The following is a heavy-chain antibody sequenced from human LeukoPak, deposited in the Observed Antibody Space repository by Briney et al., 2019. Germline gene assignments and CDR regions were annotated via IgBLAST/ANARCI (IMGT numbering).Heavy chain of an antibody. CDR1: GFTFSSYG. Sequence: GGSLRLSCAASGFTFSSYGMHWVRQAPGKGLEWVAVISYDGSNKYYADSVKGRFTISRDNSKNTLYLQMNSLRAEDTAVYYCARRSDYSYYFDYWGQGTLVTVSS. J-gene: IGHJ4*02. D-gene: IGHD4-11*01. CDR3: ARRSDYSYYFDY. V-gene: IGHV3-30*03. CDR2: ISYDGSNK.